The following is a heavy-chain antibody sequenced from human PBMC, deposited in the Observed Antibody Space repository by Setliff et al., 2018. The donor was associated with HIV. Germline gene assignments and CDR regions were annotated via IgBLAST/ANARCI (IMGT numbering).Heavy chain of an antibody. CDR3: ARRKSGSYFDAFDI. D-gene: IGHD1-26*01. CDR1: GGSISSYY. J-gene: IGHJ3*02. V-gene: IGHV4-59*08. Sequence: PSETLSLTCAVSGGSISSYYWSWIRQPPGKGLEWIGYIYYSGSTNHNTSLKSRVTISIDTSKNQFSLKLSSVTAANTAVYYCARRKSGSYFDAFDIWGQGTMVTVS. CDR2: IYYSGST.